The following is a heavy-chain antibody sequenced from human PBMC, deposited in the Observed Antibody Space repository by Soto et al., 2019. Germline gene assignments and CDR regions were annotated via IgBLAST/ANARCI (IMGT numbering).Heavy chain of an antibody. CDR1: GGSISSYY. D-gene: IGHD1-26*01. J-gene: IGHJ6*02. V-gene: IGHV4-59*12. CDR2: IYYSGST. Sequence: PSETLSLTCSVSGGSISSYYWSWIRQPPGKGLEWIGYIYYSGSTYYNPSLKSRVTISVDTSKNQFSLKLSSVTAADTAVYYCAREAYSGSYYYGMDVWGQGTTVTVSS. CDR3: AREAYSGSYYYGMDV.